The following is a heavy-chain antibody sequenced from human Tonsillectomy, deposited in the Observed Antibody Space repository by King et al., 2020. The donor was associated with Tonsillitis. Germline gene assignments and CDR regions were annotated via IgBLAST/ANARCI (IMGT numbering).Heavy chain of an antibody. CDR2: IRSKASNYAT. V-gene: IGHV3-73*01. D-gene: IGHD5-24*01. Sequence: VQLVESGGGLVQPGGSLKLSCAASGFTFNDSAIHWVRRASGKGLEWVGRIRSKASNYATGYAASVKGRFTISRDDSKNTAYLQLSSLKTEDTAVYYCTLLGVEMSNDMVDYWGPGTQVTVSS. J-gene: IGHJ4*02. CDR3: TLLGVEMSNDMVDY. CDR1: GFTFNDSA.